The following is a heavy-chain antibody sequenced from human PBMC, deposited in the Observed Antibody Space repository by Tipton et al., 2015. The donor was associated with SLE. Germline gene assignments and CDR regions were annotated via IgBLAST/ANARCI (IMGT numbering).Heavy chain of an antibody. D-gene: IGHD2-21*01. CDR2: ISGSGAGT. Sequence: SLRLSCAASGFSFDRYALSWVRQAPGKGLEWVSAISGSGAGTHYTDSVKGRFTISRDNSKSTLHLQMNSLRVEDTAVYYCARDWGGLDVWGLGTMVTVSS. J-gene: IGHJ3*01. CDR1: GFSFDRYA. CDR3: ARDWGGLDV. V-gene: IGHV3-23*01.